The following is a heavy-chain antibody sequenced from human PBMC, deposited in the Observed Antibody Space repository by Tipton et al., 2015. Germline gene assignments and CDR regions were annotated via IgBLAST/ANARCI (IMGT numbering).Heavy chain of an antibody. Sequence: TLSLTCSVSSDSISKYYWSWIRQPPGKELEWIGYIQYSGSTNYNPSLKSRVTISADTSKNQFSLKLDSVTAADTAVYYCARRYYYDSSGYETRLDYWGQGTLVTVSS. V-gene: IGHV4-59*08. CDR1: SDSISKYY. J-gene: IGHJ4*02. CDR3: ARRYYYDSSGYETRLDY. CDR2: IQYSGST. D-gene: IGHD3-22*01.